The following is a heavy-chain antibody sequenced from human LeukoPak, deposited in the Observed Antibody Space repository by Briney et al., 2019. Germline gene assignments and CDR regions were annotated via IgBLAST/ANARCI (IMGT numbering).Heavy chain of an antibody. Sequence: SETLSLTCTVSGGSISNHYCNWIRQSPGKELEWIGYVHYSRGTNYNPSLKSRVTISLDTSKDQFFLQLSSVTAADTAVYHCASGQGWLTDHWGRGTLVAVSS. J-gene: IGHJ5*02. D-gene: IGHD5-12*01. CDR2: VHYSRGT. CDR3: ASGQGWLTDH. CDR1: GGSISNHY. V-gene: IGHV4-59*11.